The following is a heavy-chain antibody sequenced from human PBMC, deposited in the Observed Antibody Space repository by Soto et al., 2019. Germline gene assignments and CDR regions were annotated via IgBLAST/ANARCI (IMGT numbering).Heavy chain of an antibody. CDR1: GGSFSGYY. CDR3: ARAPRRGYYDSSGYKPFDY. Sequence: SETLSLTCAVYGGSFSGYYWSWIRQPPGKGLEWIGEINHSGSTNYNPSLKSRVTISVDTSKNQFSLKLSSVTAADTAVYYCARAPRRGYYDSSGYKPFDYWGQGTLVTVSS. V-gene: IGHV4-34*01. D-gene: IGHD3-22*01. CDR2: INHSGST. J-gene: IGHJ4*02.